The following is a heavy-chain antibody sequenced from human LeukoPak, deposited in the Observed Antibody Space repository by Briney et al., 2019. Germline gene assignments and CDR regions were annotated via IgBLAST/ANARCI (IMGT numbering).Heavy chain of an antibody. Sequence: KSSQTLSLTCTVSGGSINSGSYYWSWIGQPAGRGLGWIERIYTSGSTNYNPSLKSRVTISVDTSKNQFSLKLSSVTAADTAVYYCARDLVYVGAFDIWGQGTMVTFSS. J-gene: IGHJ3*02. CDR2: IYTSGST. CDR3: ARDLVYVGAFDI. CDR1: GGSINSGSYY. V-gene: IGHV4-61*02. D-gene: IGHD2-21*01.